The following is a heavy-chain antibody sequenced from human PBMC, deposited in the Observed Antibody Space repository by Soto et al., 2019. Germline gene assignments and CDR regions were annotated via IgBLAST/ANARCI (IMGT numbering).Heavy chain of an antibody. V-gene: IGHV4-4*02. D-gene: IGHD3-16*01. CDR2: IYHSGTT. CDR3: ARVFRWGEYRFDY. CDR1: GDSISGSNW. J-gene: IGHJ4*02. Sequence: PSETLSLTCGVSGDSISGSNWWSWVRQPPGKGLEWIGEIYHSGTTNYNPSLKSRVTISLGKSKNQFSLRLSSVTAADTAVYYCARVFRWGEYRFDYWGQGTLVTVSS.